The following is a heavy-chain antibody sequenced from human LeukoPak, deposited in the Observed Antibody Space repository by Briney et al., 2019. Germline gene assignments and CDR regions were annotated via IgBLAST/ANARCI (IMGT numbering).Heavy chain of an antibody. D-gene: IGHD2-2*01. CDR1: GFTFSNAW. Sequence: PGGSLRLSCAASGFTFSNAWMSWVRQAPGKGLEWVGRIKSKTDGGTTDYAAPVKGRFTISRDDSKNTLYLQMNSLKTEDTAVYYCTTTYCSSTGCYAGYWGQGTLVTVSS. V-gene: IGHV3-15*01. CDR3: TTTYCSSTGCYAGY. CDR2: IKSKTDGGTT. J-gene: IGHJ4*02.